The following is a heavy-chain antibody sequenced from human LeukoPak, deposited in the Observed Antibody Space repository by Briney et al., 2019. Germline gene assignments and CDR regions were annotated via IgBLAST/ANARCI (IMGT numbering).Heavy chain of an antibody. CDR1: GVSVSDFS. Sequence: SETLSLTCSVSGVSVSDFSWSWIRQPPGKGLESIGYIHYSGDTKYNPSLKTRVTISIDTSKNQFSLTLNSVTAADTAVYYCARVYDGYNGERCFDYWGQGTLVTVAS. CDR2: IHYSGDT. D-gene: IGHD5-24*01. CDR3: ARVYDGYNGERCFDY. J-gene: IGHJ4*02. V-gene: IGHV4-59*02.